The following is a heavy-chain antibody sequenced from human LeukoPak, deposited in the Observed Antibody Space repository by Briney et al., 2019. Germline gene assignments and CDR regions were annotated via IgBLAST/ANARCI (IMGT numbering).Heavy chain of an antibody. V-gene: IGHV4-61*02. CDR1: GGSISSGSYY. CDR3: ASHLLGIGRWYFDL. Sequence: PSETLSLTCTVSGGSISSGSYYWSWIRQPAGKGLEWIGRIYTSGSTNYNPSLKSRVTISVDTSKNQFSLKLSSVTAADTAVYYCASHLLGIGRWYFDLWGRGTLVTVSS. J-gene: IGHJ2*01. D-gene: IGHD7-27*01. CDR2: IYTSGST.